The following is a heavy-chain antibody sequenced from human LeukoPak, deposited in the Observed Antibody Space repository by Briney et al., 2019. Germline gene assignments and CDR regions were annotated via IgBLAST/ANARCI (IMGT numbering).Heavy chain of an antibody. V-gene: IGHV1-46*01. CDR3: ARDIYDSSGYPRGFYYYYTDV. CDR1: GYTFTSYG. J-gene: IGHJ6*03. CDR2: INPSGGST. Sequence: ASVKVSCKASGYTFTSYGISWVRQAPGQGLEWMGIINPSGGSTSYAQKFQGRVTMTRDMSTSTVYMELSSLRSEDTAVYYCARDIYDSSGYPRGFYYYYTDVWGKGTTVTVSS. D-gene: IGHD3-22*01.